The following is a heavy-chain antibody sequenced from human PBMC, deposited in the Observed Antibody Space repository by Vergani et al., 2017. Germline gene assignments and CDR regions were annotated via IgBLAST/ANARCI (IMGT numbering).Heavy chain of an antibody. CDR1: NGSISGGTYY. CDR3: AGYWPITGEFDF. Sequence: QVQLRESGPGLMKPSQTLSLTCTVSNGSISGGTYYWSWIRQHPGKGLEWLGNIFHSGSAYYNPSLKSRGSISIVTSKNLFSLKRSSVTAADTSMYYCAGYWPITGEFDFWGQGTLVTVS. D-gene: IGHD7-27*01. J-gene: IGHJ4*02. CDR2: IFHSGSA. V-gene: IGHV4-31*03.